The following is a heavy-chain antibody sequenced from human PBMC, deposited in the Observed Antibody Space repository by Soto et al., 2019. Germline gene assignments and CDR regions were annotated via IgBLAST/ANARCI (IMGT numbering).Heavy chain of an antibody. V-gene: IGHV3-23*01. CDR2: ISGSGGST. J-gene: IGHJ6*02. D-gene: IGHD2-15*01. Sequence: GGSLRLSCAASGFTFSSYAMSWVRQAPAKGLEWVSAISGSGGSTYYADSVKGRFTISRDNSKNTLYLQMNSLRAEDTAVYYCAKDRGYCSGGSCYPVRYYYYGMDVWGQGTTVTVSS. CDR3: AKDRGYCSGGSCYPVRYYYYGMDV. CDR1: GFTFSSYA.